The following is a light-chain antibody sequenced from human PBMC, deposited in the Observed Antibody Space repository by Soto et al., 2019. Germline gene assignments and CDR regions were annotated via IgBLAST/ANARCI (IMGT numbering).Light chain of an antibody. CDR3: QQYGGSPFT. J-gene: IGKJ3*01. CDR1: QSVSVNS. V-gene: IGKV3-20*01. CDR2: AAS. Sequence: EFVWTQSPGTLSFSPGERPTLSCRASQSVSVNSLAWYQQKGGQAPRLLIYAASTRATGVPDRFSGSGSGTDFALTISRLETEDFAVYYCQQYGGSPFTFGPGTKVDIK.